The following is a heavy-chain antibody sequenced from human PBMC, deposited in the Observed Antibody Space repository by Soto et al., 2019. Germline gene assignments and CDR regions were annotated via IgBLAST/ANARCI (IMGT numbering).Heavy chain of an antibody. V-gene: IGHV3-7*01. CDR3: VRENYRNSRSWFDP. J-gene: IGHJ5*02. D-gene: IGHD1-7*01. Sequence: GGSLRLSCAASRFTFSNYWMSWVRQAPGKGLEWVANIKQDGSDKYYVDSVKGRFTISRDNAKNSLYLQMNSLRAEDTAVYYCVRENYRNSRSWFDPWGQGTLVTVSS. CDR2: IKQDGSDK. CDR1: RFTFSNYW.